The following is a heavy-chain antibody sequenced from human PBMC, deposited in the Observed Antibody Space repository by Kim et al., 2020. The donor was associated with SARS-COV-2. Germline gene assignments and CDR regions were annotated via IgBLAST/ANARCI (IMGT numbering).Heavy chain of an antibody. J-gene: IGHJ3*02. CDR3: ARDDPEGIAAAGDDAFD. CDR1: GFTFSSYA. V-gene: IGHV3-30*04. CDR2: ISYDGSNK. Sequence: GGSLRLSCAASGFTFSSYAMHWVRQAPGKGLEWVAVISYDGSNKYYADSVKGRFTISRDNSKNTLYLQMNSLRAEDTAVYYCARDDPEGIAAAGDDAFD. D-gene: IGHD6-13*01.